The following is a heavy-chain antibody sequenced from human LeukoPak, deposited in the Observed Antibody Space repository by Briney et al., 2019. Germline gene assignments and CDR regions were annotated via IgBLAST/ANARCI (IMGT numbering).Heavy chain of an antibody. J-gene: IGHJ4*02. D-gene: IGHD3-22*01. CDR2: ISSGGTYE. CDR1: GFTFSNYA. Sequence: PGKSLRLSCAASGFTFSNYAMHWVRQAPGKGLEWVSLISSGGTYEYYADSVKGRFTISRDNSKNTLYLQLNSLRAEDTAVYYCASSSGYYYVGYFDYWGQGTLVTVSS. V-gene: IGHV3-30*01. CDR3: ASSSGYYYVGYFDY.